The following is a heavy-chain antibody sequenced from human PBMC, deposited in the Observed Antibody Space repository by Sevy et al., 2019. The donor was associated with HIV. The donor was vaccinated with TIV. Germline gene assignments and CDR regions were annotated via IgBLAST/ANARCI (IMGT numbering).Heavy chain of an antibody. D-gene: IGHD6-19*01. CDR1: GFTFSSYS. Sequence: GGSLRLSCAASGFTFSSYSMNWVRQAPGKGLEWVSYISSSSSTIYYADSVKGRFTISRGNAKNSLYLQMNSLRDEDTAVYYCVLNIAVAGPSYYYYYMDVWGKGTTVTVSS. CDR2: ISSSSSTI. CDR3: VLNIAVAGPSYYYYYMDV. V-gene: IGHV3-48*02. J-gene: IGHJ6*03.